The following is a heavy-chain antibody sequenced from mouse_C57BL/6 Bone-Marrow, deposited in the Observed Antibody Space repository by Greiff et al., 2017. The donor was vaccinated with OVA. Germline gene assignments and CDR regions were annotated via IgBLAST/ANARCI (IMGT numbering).Heavy chain of an antibody. CDR2: LRSKSSNYAT. V-gene: IGHV10-3*01. D-gene: IGHD2-4*01. CDR3: VSPPYDYDGAWFAY. Sequence: EVKLVESGGGLVQPKGSLKLSCAASGFTFNTYAMHWVRQAPGKGLEWVARLRSKSSNYATYYADSVKDRFTISRDDSQSMLYLQMNNLKTEDTAMYYCVSPPYDYDGAWFAYWGQGTLVTVSA. CDR1: GFTFNTYA. J-gene: IGHJ3*01.